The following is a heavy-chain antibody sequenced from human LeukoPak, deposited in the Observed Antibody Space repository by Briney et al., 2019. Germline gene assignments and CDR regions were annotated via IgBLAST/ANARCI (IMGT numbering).Heavy chain of an antibody. CDR1: GGTFSSYA. Sequence: GASVKVSCKASGGTFSSYAISWVRQAPGQGLEWMGGIIPIFGTANYAQKFQGRVTITTDESTSTAYMELSSLRSEDTAVYYCARGRFPYDAFDIWGQGTMVTVSS. CDR3: ARGRFPYDAFDI. J-gene: IGHJ3*02. CDR2: IIPIFGTA. D-gene: IGHD3-3*01. V-gene: IGHV1-69*05.